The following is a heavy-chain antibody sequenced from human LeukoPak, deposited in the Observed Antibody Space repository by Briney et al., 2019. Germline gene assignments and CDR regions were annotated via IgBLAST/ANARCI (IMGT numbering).Heavy chain of an antibody. Sequence: SETLSLTCTVSGGSISSYYWSWIRQPPGKGLEGIGYIYYSGSTNYNPSLKSRVTISVDTSKDQFSLKLSSVTAADTAVYYCARGGDYGEIDYWGQGTLVTVSS. V-gene: IGHV4-59*01. CDR3: ARGGDYGEIDY. D-gene: IGHD4-17*01. CDR2: IYYSGST. CDR1: GGSISSYY. J-gene: IGHJ4*02.